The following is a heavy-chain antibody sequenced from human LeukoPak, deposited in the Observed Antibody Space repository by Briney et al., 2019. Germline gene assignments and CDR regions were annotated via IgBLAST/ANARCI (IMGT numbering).Heavy chain of an antibody. CDR3: AQSGSYAAFDY. D-gene: IGHD3-16*01. Sequence: GGSLRLSCAASGFTFSSYSMNWVRQAPGKGLEWVSSITSSSSYIYYADSVKGRFTISRDDAKNSLYLQMNSLRAEDTAVYYCAQSGSYAAFDYWGQGTLVTVSS. J-gene: IGHJ4*02. CDR2: ITSSSSYI. CDR1: GFTFSSYS. V-gene: IGHV3-21*04.